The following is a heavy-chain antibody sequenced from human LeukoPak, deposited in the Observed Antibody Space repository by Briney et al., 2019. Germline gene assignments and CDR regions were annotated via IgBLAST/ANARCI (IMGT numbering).Heavy chain of an antibody. J-gene: IGHJ6*02. V-gene: IGHV3-9*01. Sequence: GGSLRLSCTVSGFTFDDYAMHWVRHTPGKGLEWVSGITWNRDKIGYGDSVKGRFTISRDNVKNVLYLQMNSLRPEDTVLYYCAKDLGSAITSALVLDVWGQGTTVIVS. CDR2: ITWNRDKI. CDR3: AKDLGSAITSALVLDV. CDR1: GFTFDDYA. D-gene: IGHD2-15*01.